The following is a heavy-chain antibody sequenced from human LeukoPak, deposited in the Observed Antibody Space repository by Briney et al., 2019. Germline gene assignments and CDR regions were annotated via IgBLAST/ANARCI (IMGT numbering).Heavy chain of an antibody. V-gene: IGHV1-58*01. J-gene: IGHJ4*02. Sequence: SVKVSCKASGFTFTSSAVQWVRQARGQRLEWIGWIVVGSGNTNYAQKFQERVTITRDMSTSTAYMELSSLRSEDTAVYYCARVRGYDTRDFDYWGQGALVTVSS. CDR3: ARVRGYDTRDFDY. D-gene: IGHD3-22*01. CDR1: GFTFTSSA. CDR2: IVVGSGNT.